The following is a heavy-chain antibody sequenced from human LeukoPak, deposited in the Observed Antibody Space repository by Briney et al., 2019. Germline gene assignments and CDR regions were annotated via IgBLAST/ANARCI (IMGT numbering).Heavy chain of an antibody. Sequence: GGSLRLSCAASGFTFSSYEMNWVRQAPGKGLEWVSYISSSGSTIYYADSVKGRFTISRDNAKNTLYLQMNSLRAEDTAVYYCARVGIAVAGTKVYYYMDVWGKGTTVTVSS. J-gene: IGHJ6*03. D-gene: IGHD6-19*01. CDR1: GFTFSSYE. CDR2: ISSSGSTI. V-gene: IGHV3-48*03. CDR3: ARVGIAVAGTKVYYYMDV.